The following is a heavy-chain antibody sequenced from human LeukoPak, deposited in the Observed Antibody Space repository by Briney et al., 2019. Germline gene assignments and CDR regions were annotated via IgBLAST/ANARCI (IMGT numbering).Heavy chain of an antibody. Sequence: GASVKVSCKASGYTFTNYYMHWVRQAPGQGLEWMGIINPSGGSTSYAQKFQGRVTMTRDTSTSTVYMELSSLRSEDTAVYYCARGRIAAAGKEKNWFDPWGQGTLVTVSS. D-gene: IGHD6-13*01. CDR2: INPSGGST. V-gene: IGHV1-46*01. J-gene: IGHJ5*02. CDR1: GYTFTNYY. CDR3: ARGRIAAAGKEKNWFDP.